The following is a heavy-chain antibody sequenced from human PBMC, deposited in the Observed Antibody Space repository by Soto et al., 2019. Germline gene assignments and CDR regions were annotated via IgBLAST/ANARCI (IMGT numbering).Heavy chain of an antibody. V-gene: IGHV3-30*03. D-gene: IGHD3-3*02. Sequence: QVQLVESGGGVVQPGMSLRLSCAASGFTFSTYGMHWVRQAPGKGLEWVAAILKDGSQQFYADSVKGRLTISRDNSKKTLCLEMNGLSAEDTAVSYCATDPAHLGHGVDPWGQGTLVPVSS. CDR3: ATDPAHLGHGVDP. CDR2: ILKDGSQQ. CDR1: GFTFSTYG. J-gene: IGHJ5*02.